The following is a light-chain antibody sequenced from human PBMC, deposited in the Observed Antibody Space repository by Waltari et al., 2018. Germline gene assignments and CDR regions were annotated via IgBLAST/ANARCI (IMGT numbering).Light chain of an antibody. CDR3: QQYNSYPFT. CDR2: KTV. V-gene: IGKV1-5*03. CDR1: QRLSSY. Sequence: DIQMTQSPSTLSASVGDRVTIICRASQRLSSYVAWYQQKPGKAPKLLIYKTVSLETGVPSSFSGTGSGTEFTLTISSLQPDDIATYYCQQYNSYPFTFGPGTKVDIK. J-gene: IGKJ3*01.